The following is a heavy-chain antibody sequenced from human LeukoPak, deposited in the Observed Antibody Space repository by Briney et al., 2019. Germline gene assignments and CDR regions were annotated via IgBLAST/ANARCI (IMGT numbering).Heavy chain of an antibody. V-gene: IGHV3-23*01. D-gene: IGHD2-2*01. J-gene: IGHJ4*02. CDR2: ISGSGGST. CDR3: AKGGEYCSSTSCYRVY. Sequence: GGSLRLSCAASGFTFSSYAMSWVRQAPGKGLEWVSAISGSGGSTYYADSVKGRFTISRDSSKNTLYLQMNSLRAEDTAVYYCAKGGEYCSSTSCYRVYWGQGTLVTVSS. CDR1: GFTFSSYA.